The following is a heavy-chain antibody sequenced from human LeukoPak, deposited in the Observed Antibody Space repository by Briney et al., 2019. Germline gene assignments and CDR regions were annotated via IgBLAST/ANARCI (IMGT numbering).Heavy chain of an antibody. CDR3: ARARDRSSWYGYFDY. D-gene: IGHD6-13*01. Sequence: GGSLRLSCAASGFTFSSYAMHWVRQAPGKGLEWVTVISYDGSNKYYADSVKGRFTISRDNSKNTLYLQMNSLRAEDTAVYYCARARDRSSWYGYFDYWGQGTLVTVSS. J-gene: IGHJ4*02. V-gene: IGHV3-30-3*01. CDR2: ISYDGSNK. CDR1: GFTFSSYA.